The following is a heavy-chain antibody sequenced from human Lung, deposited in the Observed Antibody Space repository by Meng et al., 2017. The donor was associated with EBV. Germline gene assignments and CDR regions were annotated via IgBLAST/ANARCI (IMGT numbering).Heavy chain of an antibody. V-gene: IGHV4-30-4*01. J-gene: IGHJ4*02. CDR1: GDSISSGESF. CDR2: MDYRGST. CDR3: ARGELLWDY. Sequence: QRQRQKASQRPVTASQTPSLTSTDPGDSISSGESFWSWIRQPPGKGLEWMGYMDYRGSTFNNPSLKSRVTISVDTSKNQFSLKLSSVTAADTAVYYCARGELLWDYWGQGTLVTVSS. D-gene: IGHD2-2*01.